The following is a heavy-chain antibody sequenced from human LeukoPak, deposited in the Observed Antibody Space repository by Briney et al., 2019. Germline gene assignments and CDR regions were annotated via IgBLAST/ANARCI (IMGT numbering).Heavy chain of an antibody. Sequence: PGGSRRLSCAASGFTFDDYGMSSVRQAPGKGLEWVSAINWNGGSTGYADSVKGRFTISRDNAKNSLYLQINSLRAEVTALYYCARENYGEYSSSSVPELDYWGQGTLVTVSS. J-gene: IGHJ4*02. CDR2: INWNGGST. CDR1: GFTFDDYG. D-gene: IGHD6-6*01. CDR3: ARENYGEYSSSSVPELDY. V-gene: IGHV3-20*04.